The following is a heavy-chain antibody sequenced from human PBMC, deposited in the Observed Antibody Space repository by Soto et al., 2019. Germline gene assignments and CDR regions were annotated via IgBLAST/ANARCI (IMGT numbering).Heavy chain of an antibody. CDR3: ARGRIGGYWFDP. Sequence: QVQLVQSGAEVKKPGASVKVSCKTSGYTFTSYDINWVRQATGQGLEWMGWMNPNSGNTGYAQKFQGSVTMTRITSTSTAYLELSSLRSEDTAVYYCARGRIGGYWFDPWGQGTLVTVSS. CDR2: MNPNSGNT. J-gene: IGHJ5*02. D-gene: IGHD3-16*01. CDR1: GYTFTSYD. V-gene: IGHV1-8*01.